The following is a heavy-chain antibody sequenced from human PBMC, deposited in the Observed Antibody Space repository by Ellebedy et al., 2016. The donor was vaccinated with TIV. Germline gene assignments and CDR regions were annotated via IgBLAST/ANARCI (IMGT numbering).Heavy chain of an antibody. V-gene: IGHV1-18*04. CDR1: GYAFTNYG. Sequence: AASVKVSCKASGYAFTNYGLSWVRQAPGQGLEWMGWVSPFSRHTNYAKKLQGRVSMTTDTSTHTIYVELKSLRSDDTATYYCARSSYFNSGTYYFDFWGQGTLVTVSS. D-gene: IGHD3-10*01. CDR2: VSPFSRHT. J-gene: IGHJ4*02. CDR3: ARSSYFNSGTYYFDF.